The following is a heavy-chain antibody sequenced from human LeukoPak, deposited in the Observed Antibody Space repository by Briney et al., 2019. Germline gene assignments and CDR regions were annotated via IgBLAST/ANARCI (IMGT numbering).Heavy chain of an antibody. CDR2: ISWNSGSI. Sequence: AGRSLRLSCAASGFTFDDYAMHWVRQAPGKGLEWVSGISWNSGSIGYADSVKGRFTISRDNAKNSLYLQMNSLRAEDMALYYCAKDKAVAGFLHLDYWGQGTLVTVSS. J-gene: IGHJ4*02. CDR1: GFTFDDYA. V-gene: IGHV3-9*03. D-gene: IGHD6-19*01. CDR3: AKDKAVAGFLHLDY.